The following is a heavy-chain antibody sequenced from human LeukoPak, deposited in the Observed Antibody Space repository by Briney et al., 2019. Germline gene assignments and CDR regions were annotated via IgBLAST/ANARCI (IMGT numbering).Heavy chain of an antibody. CDR3: AGAEIDRLRSPGTLYYIDT. CDR1: GDSIRRYF. J-gene: IGHJ5*02. CDR2: VHHSGTS. D-gene: IGHD5-12*01. Sequence: PSETLSLTCSVSGDSIRRYFWSWIRLCPGKGLEWIGYVHHSGTSRYKPSLESRVTMSLDTSENQFSLTLKSVTAADTALYYCAGAEIDRLRSPGTLYYIDTWGPGTLVTVSS. V-gene: IGHV4-59*01.